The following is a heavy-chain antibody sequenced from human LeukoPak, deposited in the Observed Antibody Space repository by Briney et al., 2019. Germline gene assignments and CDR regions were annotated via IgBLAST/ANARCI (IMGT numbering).Heavy chain of an antibody. Sequence: ASVKVSFKASGYTFTSYGSSWVRQPPGQGLEGMGWINAYNCNRNYAQKLQGRVTITTQTSTSTAYMELRSLRSDDTAVHYSARVVFGGWFGELFLSPSYAMDVWGQGTTVTVSS. D-gene: IGHD3-10*01. CDR3: ARVVFGGWFGELFLSPSYAMDV. CDR2: INAYNCNR. CDR1: GYTFTSYG. V-gene: IGHV1-18*01. J-gene: IGHJ6*02.